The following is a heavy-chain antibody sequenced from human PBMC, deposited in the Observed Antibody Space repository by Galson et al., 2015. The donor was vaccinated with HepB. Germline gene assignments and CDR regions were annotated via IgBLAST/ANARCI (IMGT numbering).Heavy chain of an antibody. CDR3: ARGGENYYGSGRRFEGYFDY. J-gene: IGHJ4*02. CDR1: GYTFTSYA. V-gene: IGHV1-3*01. CDR2: INAGNGNT. Sequence: SCKASGYTFTSYAMHWVRQAPGQRLEWMGWINAGNGNTKYSQKFQGRVTITRDTSASTAYMELSSLRSEDTAVYYCARGGENYYGSGRRFEGYFDYWGQGTLVTVSS. D-gene: IGHD3-10*01.